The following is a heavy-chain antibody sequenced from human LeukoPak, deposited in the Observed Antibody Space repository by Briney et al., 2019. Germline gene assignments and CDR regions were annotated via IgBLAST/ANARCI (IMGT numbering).Heavy chain of an antibody. V-gene: IGHV1-24*01. J-gene: IGHJ4*02. Sequence: ASVKVSCKVSGYTLTELSMHWVRQAPGKGLEWMGGFDPEDGETIYAQKFQGRVTMTEDTSTDTAYMELSSLRSEDTAVYYCATGFYGSGSPIIPYWGQGTLVTVSS. CDR1: GYTLTELS. CDR3: ATGFYGSGSPIIPY. CDR2: FDPEDGET. D-gene: IGHD3-10*01.